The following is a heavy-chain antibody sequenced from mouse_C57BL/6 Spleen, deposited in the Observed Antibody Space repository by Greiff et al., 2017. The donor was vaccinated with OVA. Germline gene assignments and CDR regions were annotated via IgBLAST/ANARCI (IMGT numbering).Heavy chain of an antibody. D-gene: IGHD1-1*01. CDR1: GFTFSSYA. CDR3: TTVVDAMDY. V-gene: IGHV5-9-1*02. Sequence: EVKVEESGEGLVKPGGSLKLSCAASGFTFSSYAMSWVRQTPEKRLEWVAYISSGGDYIYYADTVKGRFTISRDNARNTLYLQMSSLKSEDTAMYYCTTVVDAMDYWGQGTSVTVSS. CDR2: ISSGGDYI. J-gene: IGHJ4*01.